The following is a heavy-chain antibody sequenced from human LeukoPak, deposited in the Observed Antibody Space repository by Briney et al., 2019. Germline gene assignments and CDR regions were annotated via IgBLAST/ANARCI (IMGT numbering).Heavy chain of an antibody. D-gene: IGHD3-10*01. CDR3: ARFGHFSREYYFDY. CDR2: IISMFGRA. V-gene: IGHV1-69*13. Sequence: ASVNVSCKASGGTFNNHGITWERQAPGQGLEWMGGIISMFGRANYAQKFQSRVTITADASTSTAYMEVSSLKSEDTAVYYCARFGHFSREYYFDYWGQGTLVTVSS. J-gene: IGHJ4*02. CDR1: GGTFNNHG.